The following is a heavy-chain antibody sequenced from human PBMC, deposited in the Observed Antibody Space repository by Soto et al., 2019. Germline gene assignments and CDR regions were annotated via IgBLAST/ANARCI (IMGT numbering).Heavy chain of an antibody. V-gene: IGHV4-30-4*01. D-gene: IGHD4-4*01. CDR3: AGTTTAPLDY. CDR2: IYYSGIT. CDR1: GDSIISGEYY. J-gene: IGHJ4*02. Sequence: SETLSLTCTVSGDSIISGEYYWSWIRQAPGKGLEWIGLIYYSGITHYNPSLKSRVTISVDTSKNQFSLKLSSVTAADTAVYYCAGTTTAPLDYWGQGTLVTVSS.